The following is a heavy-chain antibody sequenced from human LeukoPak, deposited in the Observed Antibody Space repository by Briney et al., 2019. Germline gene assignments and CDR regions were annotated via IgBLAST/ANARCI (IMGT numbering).Heavy chain of an antibody. J-gene: IGHJ5*02. CDR2: ISYDGSNK. Sequence: HPGGSLRLSCAASGFTFSSYGMHWVRQAPGKGLEWVAVISYDGSNKYYADSVKGRFTISRDNSKNTLYLQMNSLRAEDTAVYYCAKDRVSGIIGGSWGQGTLVTVSS. D-gene: IGHD1-14*01. CDR3: AKDRVSGIIGGS. V-gene: IGHV3-30*18. CDR1: GFTFSSYG.